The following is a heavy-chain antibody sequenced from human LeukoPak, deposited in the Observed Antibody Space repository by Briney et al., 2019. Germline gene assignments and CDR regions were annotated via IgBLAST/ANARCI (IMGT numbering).Heavy chain of an antibody. Sequence: SETLSLTCTVSGVPISRGVYFWTWIRQHPGKGLEWIGYIYYSGSTYYNPSLKSRLTISVDTSNNQFSLNLRSVTAADTAVYYCARADAFGNNNYLNWFDSWGQGILVTVSS. CDR1: GVPISRGVYF. J-gene: IGHJ5*01. CDR2: IYYSGST. V-gene: IGHV4-31*03. CDR3: ARADAFGNNNYLNWFDS. D-gene: IGHD4-11*01.